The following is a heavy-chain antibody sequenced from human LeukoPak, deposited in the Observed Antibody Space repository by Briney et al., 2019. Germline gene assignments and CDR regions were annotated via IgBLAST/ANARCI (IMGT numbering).Heavy chain of an antibody. CDR1: GFTFSSYA. V-gene: IGHV3-64D*06. Sequence: GGSLRLSCSASGFTFSSYAMHWVRQAPRKGLEYVSAIRVNGGSTYYADSVKGRFTISRDNSKNTLYLQMSSLRAEDTAVYYCVKDLYYYGSGSPSFAFDIWGQGTMVTVSS. J-gene: IGHJ3*02. D-gene: IGHD3-10*01. CDR2: IRVNGGST. CDR3: VKDLYYYGSGSPSFAFDI.